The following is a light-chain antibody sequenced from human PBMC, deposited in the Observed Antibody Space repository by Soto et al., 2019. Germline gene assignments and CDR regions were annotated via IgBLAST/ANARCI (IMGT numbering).Light chain of an antibody. V-gene: IGKV3D-15*01. CDR1: QSVSNN. Sequence: EIVMTQSPATLSVSPGERATLSCRASQSVSNNLAGYQQKPGQAPRLLIYGASTTATGITARFSGSGSGTEFTLTISSLQSEDFAVYYCQQDNNWTPLTFGGGTKVESK. CDR3: QQDNNWTPLT. J-gene: IGKJ4*01. CDR2: GAS.